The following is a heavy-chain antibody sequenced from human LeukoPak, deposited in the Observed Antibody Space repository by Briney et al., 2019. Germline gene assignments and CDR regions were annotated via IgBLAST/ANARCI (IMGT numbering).Heavy chain of an antibody. Sequence: QSGGSLRLSCAASGFTFSSYAMHWVRQAPGKGLEYVSAINNNGGSTYYANSVKGRFTISRDNSKNTLYLQMGSLRTEDMAVYYCARGGGAVAAYFQNWGQGTLVTVSS. V-gene: IGHV3-64*01. J-gene: IGHJ1*01. CDR2: INNNGGST. CDR3: ARGGGAVAAYFQN. CDR1: GFTFSSYA. D-gene: IGHD6-19*01.